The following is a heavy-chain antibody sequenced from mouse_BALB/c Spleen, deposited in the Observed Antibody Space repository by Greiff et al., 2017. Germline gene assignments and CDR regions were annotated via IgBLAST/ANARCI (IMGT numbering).Heavy chain of an antibody. J-gene: IGHJ4*01. Sequence: EVQRVESGGGLVQPGGSLKLSCAASGFTFSSYTMSWVRQTPEKRLEWVAYISNGGGSTYYPDTVKGRFTISRDNAKNTLYLQMSSLKSEDTAMYYCAKHPRDNYAMDYWGQRTSVTVSS. CDR3: AKHPRDNYAMDY. CDR1: GFTFSSYT. V-gene: IGHV5-12-2*01. CDR2: ISNGGGST.